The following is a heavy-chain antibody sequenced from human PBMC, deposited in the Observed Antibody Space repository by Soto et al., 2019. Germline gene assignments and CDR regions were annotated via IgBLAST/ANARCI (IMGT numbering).Heavy chain of an antibody. CDR3: ARGRYGDY. CDR1: GYTFTSYG. V-gene: IGHV1-18*01. D-gene: IGHD1-1*01. CDR2: ISAHNGNT. J-gene: IGHJ4*02. Sequence: QVHLVQSGAEVKKPGASVKVSCKASGYTFTSYGITWLRQAPGQGLEWMGWISAHNGNTDYAQKLQGRVSVTRDTSTSTAYMELRSLRSDDTSVYYCARGRYGDYWGQGALVTVSS.